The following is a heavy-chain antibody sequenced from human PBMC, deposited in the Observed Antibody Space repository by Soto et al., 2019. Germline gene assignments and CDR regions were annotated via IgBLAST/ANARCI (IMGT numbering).Heavy chain of an antibody. CDR3: ARNPGSRYGYFDY. D-gene: IGHD5-18*01. Sequence: PGGSLRLSCAASEFTWMHWVRQAPGKGLLWVARSKSDGSNTNYADFVKGRFTISRDNAKNTLYLLLNSLRDDDTAVYYCARNPGSRYGYFDYWGQGAPVTVPQ. V-gene: IGHV3-74*01. CDR2: SKSDGSNT. CDR1: EFTW. J-gene: IGHJ4*02.